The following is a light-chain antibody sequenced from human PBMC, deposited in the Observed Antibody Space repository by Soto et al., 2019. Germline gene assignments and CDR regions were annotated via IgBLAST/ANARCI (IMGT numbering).Light chain of an antibody. CDR3: GSNVGLNTNV. J-gene: IGLJ1*01. CDR2: EVF. Sequence: QSVLTQPASVSGSPGQSITISCTGTSSDVGTYNLVSWYQQHPGKVPKLIIYEVFKRPSGVSDRFSGSKSGNTASLTISGLQAEVEAEYQCGSNVGLNTNVFGTGTKLTVL. CDR1: SSDVGTYNL. V-gene: IGLV2-23*02.